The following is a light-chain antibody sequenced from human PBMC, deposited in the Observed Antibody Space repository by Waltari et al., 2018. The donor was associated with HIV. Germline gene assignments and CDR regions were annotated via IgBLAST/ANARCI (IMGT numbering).Light chain of an antibody. CDR3: QQANSFPLT. CDR2: DAF. J-gene: IGKJ4*01. CDR1: QGISSW. Sequence: DIQMTQSPSSVSASVGDRVTITCRASQGISSWLGWYQQKPGKAPKLLIYDAFSLQSGVPSRFSGSGSGTDSTLTISSLQPEDFAIYYCQQANSFPLTFGGGTKVEIK. V-gene: IGKV1-12*01.